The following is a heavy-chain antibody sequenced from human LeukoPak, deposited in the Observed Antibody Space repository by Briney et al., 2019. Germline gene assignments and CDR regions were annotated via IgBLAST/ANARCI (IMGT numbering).Heavy chain of an antibody. Sequence: GGSLRLSCAASGFTVSADYVSWVRQAPGKGLEWVAIIYSSAYIYYADFVKDRFTISRDNSKNTLYLQMNSLRAEDTAVYYCARDIYFYGDYVIDYWGQGTLVTVSS. D-gene: IGHD4-17*01. V-gene: IGHV3-66*01. J-gene: IGHJ4*02. CDR2: IYSSAYI. CDR3: ARDIYFYGDYVIDY. CDR1: GFTVSADY.